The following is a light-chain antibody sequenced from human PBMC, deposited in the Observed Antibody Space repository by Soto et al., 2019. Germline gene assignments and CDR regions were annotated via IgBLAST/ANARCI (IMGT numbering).Light chain of an antibody. CDR1: QSVRTND. V-gene: IGKV3-20*01. J-gene: IGKJ2*03. CDR2: GAS. CDR3: QRYGSSDR. Sequence: EHVLTQSPGTLSLSPGARATLSCRASQSVRTNDLAWYQQKPGQAPRPLVYGASTRAPGIPDRVSGSASGTDFTLTISGLEPEDFGVYYCQRYGSSDRFGQGSK.